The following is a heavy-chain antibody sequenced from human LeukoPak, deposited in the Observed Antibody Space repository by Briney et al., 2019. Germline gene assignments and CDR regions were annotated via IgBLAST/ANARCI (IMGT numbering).Heavy chain of an antibody. V-gene: IGHV4-34*01. CDR3: ARGAWWFGES. Sequence: SETLSLTCAVYGGSFSGYYWSWIRQPPGKGLEWIGEINHSGSTNYNPSLKSRVTISVDTSKNQFSLKLSSVTAADTAVYYCARGAWWFGESWGQGTLVTVSS. J-gene: IGHJ4*02. D-gene: IGHD3-10*01. CDR1: GGSFSGYY. CDR2: INHSGST.